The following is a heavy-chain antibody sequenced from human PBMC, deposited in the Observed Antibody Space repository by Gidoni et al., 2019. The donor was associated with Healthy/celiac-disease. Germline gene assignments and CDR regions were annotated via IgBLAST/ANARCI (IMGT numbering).Heavy chain of an antibody. CDR2: IIPIVGTA. J-gene: IGHJ3*02. CDR3: ARVRYYGSGSTGDAFDI. D-gene: IGHD3-10*01. Sequence: QSQLVQSGAEVKKPGSSVQVSCKASGGTFSSSAISWVRQAPGQGVEWMGGIIPIVGTAKCSQKCQGRVTIAADESTSTSYMELSSLRSEDTAVYYCARVRYYGSGSTGDAFDIWGQGTMVTVAS. CDR1: GGTFSSSA. V-gene: IGHV1-69*01.